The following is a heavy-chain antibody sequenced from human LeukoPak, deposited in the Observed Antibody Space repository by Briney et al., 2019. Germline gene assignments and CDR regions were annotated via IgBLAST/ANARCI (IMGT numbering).Heavy chain of an antibody. J-gene: IGHJ3*02. V-gene: IGHV3-66*01. CDR2: IYSGGST. CDR1: GFTVSSSY. Sequence: GGSLGLSCAASGFTVSSSYMSWVRQAPGKGLEWVSVIYSGGSTYYADSVKGRFTISRDNSKNTLYLQMNSLRAEDTAVYYCAREGPVTGNAFDIWGQGTMVTVSS. CDR3: AREGPVTGNAFDI.